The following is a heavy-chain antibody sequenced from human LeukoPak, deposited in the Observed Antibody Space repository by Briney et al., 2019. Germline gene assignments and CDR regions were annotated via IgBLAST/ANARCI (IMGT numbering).Heavy chain of an antibody. V-gene: IGHV1-18*01. J-gene: IGHJ6*03. CDR1: GYTFTSYG. CDR2: ISAYNGNT. D-gene: IGHD6-13*01. Sequence: GASVKVSCKASGYTFTSYGISWVRQAPGQGLEWMGWISAYNGNTNYAQKLQGRVTMTTDTSTSTAYMELRSLRSDDTAVYYCARDLSSSWLYYYYYMDVWGKGTTVTISS. CDR3: ARDLSSSWLYYYYYMDV.